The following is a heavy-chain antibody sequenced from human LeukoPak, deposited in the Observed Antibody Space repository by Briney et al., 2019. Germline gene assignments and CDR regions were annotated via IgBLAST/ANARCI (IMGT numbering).Heavy chain of an antibody. J-gene: IGHJ4*02. CDR3: AREASGSFYDY. D-gene: IGHD1-26*01. CDR2: INQDGSEK. Sequence: GGSLRLSCAASGFTLSSNYMTWVRQAPGKGLEWVANINQDGSEKHHVDSVKGRFTISRDNAKNSLYLQMDSLRAEDTAMYYCAREASGSFYDYWGQGTLVTVSS. CDR1: GFTLSSNY. V-gene: IGHV3-7*01.